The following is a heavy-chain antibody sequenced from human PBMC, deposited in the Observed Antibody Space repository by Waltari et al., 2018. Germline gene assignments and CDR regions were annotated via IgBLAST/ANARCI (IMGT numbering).Heavy chain of an antibody. V-gene: IGHV4-34*01. CDR2: INHSGST. J-gene: IGHJ4*02. CDR1: GGSFSGYY. Sequence: QVQLQQWGAGLLKPSETLSLTCAVYGGSFSGYYWSWIRQPPGKGLEWIGEINHSGSTNYNPSLKSRVTISVDTSKNQFSLKLSSVTAADTAVYYCARAVPYSSSFFDYWGQGTLVTVSS. CDR3: ARAVPYSSSFFDY. D-gene: IGHD6-13*01.